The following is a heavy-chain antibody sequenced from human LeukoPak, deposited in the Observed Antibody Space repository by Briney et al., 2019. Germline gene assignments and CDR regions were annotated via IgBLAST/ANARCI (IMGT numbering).Heavy chain of an antibody. J-gene: IGHJ4*02. CDR2: IYYSGST. CDR3: ARNPYYGDYGPFDY. Sequence: PSETLSLTCTVSGGSISNYYWSWIRQPPGKGLEWIGYIYYSGSTKYNPSLKSRVTISVDTSKNQFSLRLSPVTAADTAVYYCARNPYYGDYGPFDYWGQGTLVTVSS. D-gene: IGHD4-17*01. CDR1: GGSISNYY. V-gene: IGHV4-59*01.